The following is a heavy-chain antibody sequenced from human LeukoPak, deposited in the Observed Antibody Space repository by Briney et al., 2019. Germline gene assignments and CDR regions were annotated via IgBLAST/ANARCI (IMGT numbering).Heavy chain of an antibody. D-gene: IGHD1-26*01. CDR2: LYYSGST. J-gene: IGHJ4*02. CDR3: TRQSFPSWELPVEDQ. CDR1: GGSVSSSSYY. Sequence: SETLSLTCTVSGGSVSSSSYYWGSIRQPPGKGLEWIGSLYYSGSTYYNPSLKSRVTISVDTSKNQFSLKLSSVTAEDTAVYYCTRQSFPSWELPVEDQWGQGTLVTVSS. V-gene: IGHV4-39*01.